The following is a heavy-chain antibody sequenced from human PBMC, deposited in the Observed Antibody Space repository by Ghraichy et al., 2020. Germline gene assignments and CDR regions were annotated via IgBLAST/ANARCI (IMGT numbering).Heavy chain of an antibody. CDR2: IYYSGST. D-gene: IGHD6-19*01. J-gene: IGHJ6*02. CDR3: ARNGIGVVGSGWYAIGDYYYGMDV. CDR1: GGSISSYY. V-gene: IGHV4-59*01. Sequence: SQTLSLTCTVSGGSISSYYWSWIRQPPGKGLEWIGYIYYSGSTNYNPSLKSRVTISVDTSKNQFSLKLSSVTAADTAVYYCARNGIGVVGSGWYAIGDYYYGMDVWGQGTTVTVSS.